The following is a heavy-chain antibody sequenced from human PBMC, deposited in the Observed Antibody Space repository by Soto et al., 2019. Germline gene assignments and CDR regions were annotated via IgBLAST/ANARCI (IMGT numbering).Heavy chain of an antibody. V-gene: IGHV3-23*01. J-gene: IGHJ4*02. CDR1: GFTFVNYA. Sequence: EVQLLESGGGLVQPGGSLRLSCADSGFTFVNYAMNWVRQAPGKGLEWVATLSGSGTITYYADSVKGRFTISRDNSRNTPYLQMNSLRAKEKAVYSCAKGTANGGWFNPFDYWGQGTLVTVS. D-gene: IGHD6-19*01. CDR3: AKGTANGGWFNPFDY. CDR2: LSGSGTIT.